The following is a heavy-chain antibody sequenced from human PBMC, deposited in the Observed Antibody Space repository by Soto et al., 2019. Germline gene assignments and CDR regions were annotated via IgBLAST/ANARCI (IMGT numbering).Heavy chain of an antibody. D-gene: IGHD3-16*02. CDR3: AREIMITFGGVIAPAYGMDV. V-gene: IGHV3-48*02. CDR2: ISSSSSTI. J-gene: IGHJ6*02. Sequence: EVQLVESGGGLVQPGGSLRLSCAASGFTFSSYSMNWVRQAPGKGLEWVSYISSSSSTIYYADSVKGRFTISRDNTKNSLYLQMNSLRDEVTAVYYCAREIMITFGGVIAPAYGMDVWGQGTTVTVSS. CDR1: GFTFSSYS.